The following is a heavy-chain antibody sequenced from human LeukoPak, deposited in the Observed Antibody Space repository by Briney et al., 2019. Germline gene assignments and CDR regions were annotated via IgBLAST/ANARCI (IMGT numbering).Heavy chain of an antibody. Sequence: SETLSLTCTVSGGSISSYYWSWIRQPPGKGLEWIGYIYYSGSTNYNPSLKSRVTISVDTSKNQFSLKLSSVTAADTAVYYCGRVKWQRSYYFDYGAREPLVTVPS. D-gene: IGHD5-12*01. CDR3: GRVKWQRSYYFDY. CDR2: IYYSGST. J-gene: IGHJ4*02. CDR1: GGSISSYY. V-gene: IGHV4-59*01.